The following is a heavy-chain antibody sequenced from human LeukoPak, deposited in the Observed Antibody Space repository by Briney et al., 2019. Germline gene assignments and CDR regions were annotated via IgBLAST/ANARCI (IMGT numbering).Heavy chain of an antibody. CDR1: GFTFSTYW. D-gene: IGHD2-2*01. V-gene: IGHV3-21*01. CDR3: AIPVPAAINY. J-gene: IGHJ4*02. CDR2: ISSSSSYI. Sequence: GGSLRLSCSASGFTFSTYWMSWVRQAPGKGLEWVSSISSSSSYIYYADSVKGRFTISRDNAKNSLYLQMNSLRAEDTAVYYCAIPVPAAINYWGQGTLVTVSS.